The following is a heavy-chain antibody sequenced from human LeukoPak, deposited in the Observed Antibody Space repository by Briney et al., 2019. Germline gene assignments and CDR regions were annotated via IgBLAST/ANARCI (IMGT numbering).Heavy chain of an antibody. Sequence: ASVKVSYKASGYTFTSYDINGVRQATGQGVEWMGWMNPNSGNTGYAQKFQGRVTMTRDTSTSTVYMELSSLRSEDTAVYYCAREGAAAGTLDYYYGMDVWGQGTTVTVSS. CDR3: AREGAAAGTLDYYYGMDV. V-gene: IGHV1-8*01. D-gene: IGHD6-13*01. CDR1: GYTFTSYD. J-gene: IGHJ6*02. CDR2: MNPNSGNT.